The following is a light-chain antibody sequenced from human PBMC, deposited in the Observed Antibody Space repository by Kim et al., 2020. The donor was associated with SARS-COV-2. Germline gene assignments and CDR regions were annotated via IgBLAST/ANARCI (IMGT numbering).Light chain of an antibody. V-gene: IGKV1-39*01. CDR3: QQSYSTPPT. Sequence: ASVGDRVTITCRASKSISSYLNWYQQKPGKAPKLLIYAASSLQSGVTSRFSGSGSGTDFTLTISSLQPEDFATYYCQQSYSTPPTFGQGTKVDIK. CDR2: AAS. CDR1: KSISSY. J-gene: IGKJ1*01.